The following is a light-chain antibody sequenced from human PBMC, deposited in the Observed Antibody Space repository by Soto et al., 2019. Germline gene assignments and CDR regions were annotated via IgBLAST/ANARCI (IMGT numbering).Light chain of an antibody. CDR3: CSHAGSYTYV. V-gene: IGLV2-11*01. Sequence: QSVLTQPRSVSGSPGQSLTISCTGTSSDVGGYNYVSWYQQHPGKVPKLMIYDVTKRPSGVPDRFSGSKFGNTASLTIFGLQSEDEADYYCCSHAGSYTYVFGTGTKVTVL. CDR1: SSDVGGYNY. CDR2: DVT. J-gene: IGLJ1*01.